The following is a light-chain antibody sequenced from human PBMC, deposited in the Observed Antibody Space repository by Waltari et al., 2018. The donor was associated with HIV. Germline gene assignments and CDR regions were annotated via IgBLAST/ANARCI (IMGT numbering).Light chain of an antibody. Sequence: SVLTQPPSVSGAPGQRVTIPCTGSSSNIGAGYDVHWYQQLPGTAPKLLIYGNTNRPSGVPDRFSGSKSGTSPSLAITGLQAEDEADYYCQSYDSSLTGSVFSGGTKLTVL. CDR1: SSNIGAGYD. V-gene: IGLV1-40*01. J-gene: IGLJ2*01. CDR2: GNT. CDR3: QSYDSSLTGSV.